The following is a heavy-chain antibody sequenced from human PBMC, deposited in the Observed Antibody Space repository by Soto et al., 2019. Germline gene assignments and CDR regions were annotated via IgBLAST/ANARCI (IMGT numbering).Heavy chain of an antibody. CDR3: VRDPVIFNAGSGWYYIVD. V-gene: IGHV3-23*01. CDR1: GFAFSNFA. J-gene: IGHJ4*02. D-gene: IGHD6-13*01. Sequence: EVQLLESGGTLVQPGGSLRLSCAASGFAFSNFAMAWVRQAPGKGPEWVSAIGGSGGYTFYADSAEGRFTISRDDSKNTLYLQLNSLIDEDTAIYYCVRDPVIFNAGSGWYYIVDWGQVTQVTVSS. CDR2: IGGSGGYT.